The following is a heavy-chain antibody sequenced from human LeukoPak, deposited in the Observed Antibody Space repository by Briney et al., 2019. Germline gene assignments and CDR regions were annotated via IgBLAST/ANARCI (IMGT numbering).Heavy chain of an antibody. CDR2: IYPGDSDT. D-gene: IGHD3-22*01. CDR3: ARLVDEDDSSGYSYYFDY. J-gene: IGHJ4*02. V-gene: IGHV5-51*01. CDR1: GYSFTSYW. Sequence: GESLKISCKGSGYSFTSYWIGWVRQMPGKGLEWMGIIYPGDSDTRYSPFFQGQVTISADKSISTPYLQWSSLKASDTAMYYCARLVDEDDSSGYSYYFDYWGQGTLVTVSS.